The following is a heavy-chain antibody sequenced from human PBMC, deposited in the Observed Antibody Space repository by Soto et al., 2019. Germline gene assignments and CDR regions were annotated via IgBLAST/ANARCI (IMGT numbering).Heavy chain of an antibody. D-gene: IGHD3-10*01. CDR1: GYTFTSYA. CDR2: VNPILSMS. Sequence: SVKVSCKASGYTFTSYAMHWVRQAPGQRLEWMGRVNPILSMSNYAQRFQGRVTMTADKSTSTAYMELSGLRSEDTAIYYCATSYGSGYRAFDFWGQGALVTVSS. J-gene: IGHJ4*02. V-gene: IGHV1-69*04. CDR3: ATSYGSGYRAFDF.